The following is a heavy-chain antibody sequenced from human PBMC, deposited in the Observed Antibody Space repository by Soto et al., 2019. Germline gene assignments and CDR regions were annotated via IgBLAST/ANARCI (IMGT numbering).Heavy chain of an antibody. CDR3: ARWGVAAGDS. CDR1: GFTFSSYG. CDR2: IWYDGNNK. V-gene: IGHV3-33*01. D-gene: IGHD6-13*01. Sequence: QVQLVESGGGVVQPGRSLRLSCAASGFTFSSYGMHWVRQAPGKGLEWVAVIWYDGNNKYYADSVKGRFTISRDNSKNRLYPQMNCVRAEDTAVYYSARWGVAAGDSWGQGTLVTVSS. J-gene: IGHJ4*02.